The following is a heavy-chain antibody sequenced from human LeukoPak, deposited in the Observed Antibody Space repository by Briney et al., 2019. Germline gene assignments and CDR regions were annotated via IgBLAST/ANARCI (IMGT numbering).Heavy chain of an antibody. Sequence: GGSLRLSCAASGFTFSSYAMSWVRQAPGKGLEWVSGIRDSGSSTYYVDSAKGRFTISRDNSKNTLYLQMNSLQAEDTAIYYCVKKLVGTTSGGPLDYWGQGTLVIVSS. V-gene: IGHV3-23*01. CDR3: VKKLVGTTSGGPLDY. D-gene: IGHD1-26*01. J-gene: IGHJ4*02. CDR1: GFTFSSYA. CDR2: IRDSGSST.